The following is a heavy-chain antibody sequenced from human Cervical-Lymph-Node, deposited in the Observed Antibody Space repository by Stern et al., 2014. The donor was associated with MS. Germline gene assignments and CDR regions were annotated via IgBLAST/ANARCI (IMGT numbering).Heavy chain of an antibody. D-gene: IGHD6-6*01. CDR3: TRQDALELVPDS. CDR1: GDSISSRDYF. CDR2: VSYTGST. V-gene: IGHV4-39*01. J-gene: IGHJ5*01. Sequence: QVQLQESGPGLVKPSETLSLICTVSGDSISSRDYFWGWIRQPPGKGLEWIGSVSYTGSTYYYPSLKSQVTISVDPSKNQFSLRLNSVPAADTAVYFCTRQDALELVPDSWGKEPWSPSPQ.